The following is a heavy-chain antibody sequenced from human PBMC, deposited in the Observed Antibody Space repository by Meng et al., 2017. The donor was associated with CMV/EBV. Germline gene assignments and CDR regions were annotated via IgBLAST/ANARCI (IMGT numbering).Heavy chain of an antibody. V-gene: IGHV1-2*02. CDR1: GYTFTGYY. CDR3: ARESNVDTAMVDY. CDR2: INPNSGGT. Sequence: NDSGYTFTGYYMHWVRQAPGHGLEWRGWINPNSGGTNYAQKFQGRVTMTRDTSISTAYMELSRLRSDDTAVYYCARESNVDTAMVDYWGQGTLVTVSS. D-gene: IGHD5-18*01. J-gene: IGHJ4*02.